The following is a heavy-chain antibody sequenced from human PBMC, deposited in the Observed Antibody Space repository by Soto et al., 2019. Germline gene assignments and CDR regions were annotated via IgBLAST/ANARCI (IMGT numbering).Heavy chain of an antibody. V-gene: IGHV3-23*01. CDR3: AKEVAGGIAMLTSSFDY. Sequence: EVQLLESGGGLVQPGGSLRLSCAASGITFSNYALSWVRQAPGKGLEWVSGISGSGTSTHYADSVKGRFTISRDNSKNTLYLQMNGLRADDSAVYYCAKEVAGGIAMLTSSFDYWGQGTRVTASS. D-gene: IGHD5-18*01. CDR2: ISGSGTST. CDR1: GITFSNYA. J-gene: IGHJ4*02.